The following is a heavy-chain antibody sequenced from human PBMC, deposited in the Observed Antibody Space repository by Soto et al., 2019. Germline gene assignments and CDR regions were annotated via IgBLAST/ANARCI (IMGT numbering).Heavy chain of an antibody. Sequence: SETVSLTCSVPGRSITSYYWSWVRQPPGKGLEWIGYIYDNGITSQNPSLKSRVTMSADTSQNQFSLKLTSVTGADTAVYYCARTYDSNGYANEFDSWGQGILVTVSS. D-gene: IGHD3-22*01. CDR2: IYDNGIT. CDR1: GRSITSYY. J-gene: IGHJ4*02. V-gene: IGHV4-59*12. CDR3: ARTYDSNGYANEFDS.